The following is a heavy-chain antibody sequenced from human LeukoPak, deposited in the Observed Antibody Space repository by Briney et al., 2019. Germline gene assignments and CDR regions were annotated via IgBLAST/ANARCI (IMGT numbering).Heavy chain of an antibody. CDR3: ARGGFGELSAGYMDV. J-gene: IGHJ6*03. V-gene: IGHV3-48*01. CDR2: ISSFSGTI. Sequence: GGSLRLSCVASGITFSSYSMNWVRQAPGKGLEWVSYISSFSGTINYADSVKGRFTISRDNAKNSLYLQMNSLRAEDTAVYYCARGGFGELSAGYMDVWGKGTTVTVSS. D-gene: IGHD3-10*01. CDR1: GITFSSYS.